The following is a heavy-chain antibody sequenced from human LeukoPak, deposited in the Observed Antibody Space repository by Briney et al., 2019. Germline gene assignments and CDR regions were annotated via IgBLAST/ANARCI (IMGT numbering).Heavy chain of an antibody. Sequence: GGSLRLSCAASGFTFSSYAMSWVRQAPGKGLEWVSAISGSGGSTYYADSVKGRFTISRDNSKNTLYLQMNSLRAEDTAVYYCAKVLGYCTNGVCFRAFDIWGQGTVVTVSS. CDR2: ISGSGGST. V-gene: IGHV3-23*01. CDR1: GFTFSSYA. J-gene: IGHJ3*02. CDR3: AKVLGYCTNGVCFRAFDI. D-gene: IGHD2-8*01.